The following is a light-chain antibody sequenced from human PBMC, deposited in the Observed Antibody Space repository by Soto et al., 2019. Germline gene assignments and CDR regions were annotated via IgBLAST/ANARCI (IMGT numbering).Light chain of an antibody. Sequence: QSALTQPASVSGSPGQSITISCTGTSNDVGGYNYVSWYQQHPGKAPKLMIYDVSNRPSGVSNRFSGSKSGNTASLTISGLQAEDEADYYCSSYKAGGTGVFGTGTKLTVL. CDR3: SSYKAGGTGV. CDR2: DVS. CDR1: SNDVGGYNY. V-gene: IGLV2-14*03. J-gene: IGLJ1*01.